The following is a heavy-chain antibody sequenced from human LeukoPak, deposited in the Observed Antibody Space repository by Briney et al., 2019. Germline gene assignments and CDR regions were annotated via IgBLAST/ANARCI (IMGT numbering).Heavy chain of an antibody. CDR3: ARDGPGYSYGYHYYYGMDV. CDR1: GFTFSSYW. Sequence: GGSLRLSCAASGFTFSSYWMSWVRQAPGKGLEWVSSISSSSSYIYYADSVKGRFTISRDNAKNSLYLQMNSLRAEDTAVYYCARDGPGYSYGYHYYYGMDVWGQGTTVTVSS. J-gene: IGHJ6*02. D-gene: IGHD5-18*01. V-gene: IGHV3-21*01. CDR2: ISSSSSYI.